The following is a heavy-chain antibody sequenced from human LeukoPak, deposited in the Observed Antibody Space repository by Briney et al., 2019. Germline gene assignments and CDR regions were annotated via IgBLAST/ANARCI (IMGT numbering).Heavy chain of an antibody. D-gene: IGHD6-19*01. CDR3: AKEKGFSSGWEHFDY. V-gene: IGHV3-23*01. CDR1: GFTFSSYA. Sequence: GGSLRLSCAASGFTFSSYAMSWVRQAQGKGLEWVSAITSSGSSTYYADSVKGRFTISRDNSKNTLYLQMNSLRAEDTAVYYCAKEKGFSSGWEHFDYWGPGNLVTVSS. CDR2: ITSSGSST. J-gene: IGHJ4*02.